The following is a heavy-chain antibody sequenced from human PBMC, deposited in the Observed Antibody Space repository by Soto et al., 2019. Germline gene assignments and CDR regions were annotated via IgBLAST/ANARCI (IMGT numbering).Heavy chain of an antibody. V-gene: IGHV4-39*01. D-gene: IGHD2-15*01. CDR1: GGSISSSSYY. J-gene: IGHJ5*02. Sequence: SETLSLTCTVSGGSISSSSYYWGWIRQPPGKGLEWIGSIYYSGSTYYNPSLKSRVTISVDTSKNQFSLKLSSVTAADTAVYYCARHGLGYCSGGSCYSGIYNWFDPWGQGTLVTVPQ. CDR2: IYYSGST. CDR3: ARHGLGYCSGGSCYSGIYNWFDP.